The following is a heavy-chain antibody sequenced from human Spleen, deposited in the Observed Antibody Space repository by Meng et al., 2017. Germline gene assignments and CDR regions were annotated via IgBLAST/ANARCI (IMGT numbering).Heavy chain of an antibody. CDR3: ARDEDIAAAGKLFGDY. CDR2: INPKSGDT. D-gene: IGHD6-13*01. Sequence: ASVKVSCKASGYTFPDYWLHWVRRAPGQGLEWMGRINPKSGDTHYAQRFQGRVTMTGDTSISTAYMVLSWLRSDDTAMYYCARDEDIAAAGKLFGDYWGQGTLVTVSS. CDR1: GYTFPDYW. J-gene: IGHJ4*02. V-gene: IGHV1-2*06.